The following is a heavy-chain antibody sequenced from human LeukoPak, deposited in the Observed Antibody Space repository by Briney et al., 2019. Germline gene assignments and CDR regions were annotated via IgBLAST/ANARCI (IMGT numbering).Heavy chain of an antibody. V-gene: IGHV4-59*08. CDR3: ARGQDGYNWGAFDI. D-gene: IGHD5-24*01. CDR1: GGSISSYY. J-gene: IGHJ3*02. Sequence: SETLSLTCTVSGGSISSYYWRWIRQPPGKGLEWIGYIYYSGSTNYNPSLKSRVTISVDTSKNQFSLKLSSVTAADTAVYYCARGQDGYNWGAFDIWGQGTMVTVSS. CDR2: IYYSGST.